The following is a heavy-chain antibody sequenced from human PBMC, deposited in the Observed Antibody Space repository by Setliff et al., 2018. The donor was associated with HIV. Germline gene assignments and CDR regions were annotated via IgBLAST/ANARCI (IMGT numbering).Heavy chain of an antibody. CDR1: GDSISSDFY. J-gene: IGHJ3*02. Sequence: PSETLSLTCTVSGDSISSDFYWGWIRQPPGKGLEWIGSIYQSGNTYYMPSLQSRVTISVDMSKNQFSLNLNSVTAADTAVYYCARGQGCGGGCHYAFEMWGQGTMVTVSS. CDR3: ARGQGCGGGCHYAFEM. CDR2: IYQSGNT. V-gene: IGHV4-38-2*02. D-gene: IGHD2-21*02.